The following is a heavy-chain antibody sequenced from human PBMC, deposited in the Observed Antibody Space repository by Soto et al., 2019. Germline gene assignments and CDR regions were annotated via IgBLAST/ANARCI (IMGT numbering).Heavy chain of an antibody. CDR3: GGMREGYDSRGYDY. V-gene: IGHV4-39*07. Sequence: SETLSLTCTVSGGSISSSSYFWGWIRQPPGKGLEWIGYIYHSGSTYYNPSLKSRVTISVDRSKNQFSLKLSSVAAADTAVYCWGGMREGYDSRGYDYWGQGTLVTVSS. CDR1: GGSISSSSYF. J-gene: IGHJ4*02. CDR2: IYHSGST. D-gene: IGHD3-22*01.